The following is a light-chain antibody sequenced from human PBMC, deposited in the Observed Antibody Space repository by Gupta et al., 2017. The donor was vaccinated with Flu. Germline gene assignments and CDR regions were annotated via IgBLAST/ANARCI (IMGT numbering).Light chain of an antibody. V-gene: IGLV1-40*01. CDR3: QSYDSSLSAL. J-gene: IGLJ2*01. CDR2: GNN. Sequence: QSVLTQPPSVSGAPGQRVTISCTGSSSNIGAGYDVHWYQQLPGTAPKLLIYGNNNRPSGVPDRFSGSKSGTSASLAITGLQAEDEADYYCQSYDSSLSALFGGGTKLTAL. CDR1: SSNIGAGYD.